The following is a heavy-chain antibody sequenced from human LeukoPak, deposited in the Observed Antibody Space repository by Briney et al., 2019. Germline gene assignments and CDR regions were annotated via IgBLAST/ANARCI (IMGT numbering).Heavy chain of an antibody. CDR2: INHSGST. D-gene: IGHD6-13*01. CDR3: ARGGGYSSSWGLRAFDI. Sequence: SETLSLTCAVYGGSFSGYYWSWIRQPPGKGLERIGEINHSGSTNYNPSLKSRVTISVDTSKNQFSLKPSSVTAADTAVYYCARGGGYSSSWGLRAFDIWGQGTMVTVSS. J-gene: IGHJ3*02. V-gene: IGHV4-34*01. CDR1: GGSFSGYY.